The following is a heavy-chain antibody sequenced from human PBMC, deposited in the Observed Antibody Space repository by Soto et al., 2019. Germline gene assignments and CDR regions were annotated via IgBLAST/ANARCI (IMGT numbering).Heavy chain of an antibody. CDR2: SRDKAHSYTT. J-gene: IGHJ6*02. CDR3: ARGGCLFRGHRDMDV. CDR1: GFTFSDHY. Sequence: EVQVVESGGNLVQPGGSLTLSCAPSGFTFSDHYMDWVRQAPGKGLEWVARSRDKAHSYTTEYAASVKGRFTISRDESKNSLYLQMNSLKTEDRAVYYCARGGCLFRGHRDMDVWGQGTTVTVS. V-gene: IGHV3-72*01. D-gene: IGHD3-10*01.